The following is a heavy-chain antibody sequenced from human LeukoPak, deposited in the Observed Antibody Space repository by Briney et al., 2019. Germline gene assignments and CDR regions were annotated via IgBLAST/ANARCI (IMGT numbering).Heavy chain of an antibody. CDR3: ARVRHYYDSSGSRNWFDP. V-gene: IGHV4-61*02. Sequence: PSQTLSLTCTVSGGSISSGSYYWSWIRQPAGKGLEWIGRIYTSGSTNYNPSLQSRVTISVDTSKNQFSLKLSSVTAADTAVYYCARVRHYYDSSGSRNWFDPWGQGTLVTVSS. D-gene: IGHD3-22*01. CDR2: IYTSGST. CDR1: GGSISSGSYY. J-gene: IGHJ5*02.